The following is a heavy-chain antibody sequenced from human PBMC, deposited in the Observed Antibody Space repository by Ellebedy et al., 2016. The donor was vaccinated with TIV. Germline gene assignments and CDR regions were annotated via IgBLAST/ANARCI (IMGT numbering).Heavy chain of an antibody. CDR1: GFTFSSYA. J-gene: IGHJ4*02. V-gene: IGHV3-30-3*01. D-gene: IGHD2-8*01. Sequence: GESLKISXAASGFTFSSYAMHWVRQAPGKGLEWVAVISYDGSNKYYADSVKGRFTISRDNSKNTLYLQMNSLRAEDTAVYYCASEGDCTNGVCSTDYWGQGTLVTVSS. CDR3: ASEGDCTNGVCSTDY. CDR2: ISYDGSNK.